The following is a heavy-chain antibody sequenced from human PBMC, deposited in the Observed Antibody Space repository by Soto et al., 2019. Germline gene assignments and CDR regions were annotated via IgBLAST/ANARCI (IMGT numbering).Heavy chain of an antibody. CDR1: GGTFSSYA. J-gene: IGHJ5*02. CDR3: ARGYAPLRFHNWFDP. V-gene: IGHV1-69*01. D-gene: IGHD3-3*01. CDR2: SIAIFGTA. Sequence: QVQLVQSGAEVKKPGSSVKVSCKASGGTFSSYAISWVRQAPGQGLEWMGGSIAIFGTANYAQKFQGRVTITADESTSTAYMELSSLRSEDTAVYYCARGYAPLRFHNWFDPWGQGTLVTVSS.